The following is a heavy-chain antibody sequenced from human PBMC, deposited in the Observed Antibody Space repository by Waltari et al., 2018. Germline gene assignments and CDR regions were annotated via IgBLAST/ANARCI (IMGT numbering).Heavy chain of an antibody. CDR3: ARDTLPDYYDSSGYFDY. J-gene: IGHJ4*02. CDR2: INPNSGGT. CDR1: GYTFTGYC. D-gene: IGHD3-22*01. Sequence: QVQLVQSGAEVKKPGASVTVSCKASGYTFTGYCMHWVRQAPGQGLEWMGWINPNSGGTNYAQKFQGRVTMTSDTSISTAYMELSRLRSDDTAVYYCARDTLPDYYDSSGYFDYWGQGTLVTVSS. V-gene: IGHV1-2*02.